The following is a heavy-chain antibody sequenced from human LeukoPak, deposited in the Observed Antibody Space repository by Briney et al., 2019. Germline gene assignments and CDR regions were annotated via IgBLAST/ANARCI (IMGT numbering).Heavy chain of an antibody. CDR1: GFTFSSYT. CDR2: ISSSSSFI. Sequence: PGGSLRLSCAASGFTFSSYTMNWVRQAPGKGLEWVSSISSSSSFIYYADSVKGRFTISRDNAKNSLYLQMNSLRAEDTAVYYCARDRGIAVAGEFDYWGQGTLVTVSS. J-gene: IGHJ4*02. V-gene: IGHV3-21*06. CDR3: ARDRGIAVAGEFDY. D-gene: IGHD6-19*01.